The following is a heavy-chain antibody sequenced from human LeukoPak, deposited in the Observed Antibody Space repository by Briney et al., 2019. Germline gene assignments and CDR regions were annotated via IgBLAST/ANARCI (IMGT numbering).Heavy chain of an antibody. V-gene: IGHV3-48*03. CDR3: AEVGITTIGGV. CDR1: GLTLSSAE. J-gene: IGHJ6*04. Sequence: PGGSLRLSCAAPGLTLSSAEMKSVRQAPGKGLEKDSYISSSGSPISYAHSLKHRLPIPTHNAKNSLNLKMNSLRAEDTAVYYCAEVGITTIGGVWGKGTTVTISS. CDR2: ISSSGSPI. D-gene: IGHD3-10*02.